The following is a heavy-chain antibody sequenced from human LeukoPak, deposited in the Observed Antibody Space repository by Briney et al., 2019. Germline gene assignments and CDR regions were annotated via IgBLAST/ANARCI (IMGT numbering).Heavy chain of an antibody. J-gene: IGHJ4*02. CDR1: GXTFSIYW. V-gene: IGHV3-7*04. Sequence: GGSLRLSCEASGXTFSIYWVNWVRQAPGKGLEWVANIQQDGSVKHYVDSVKGRFTISRDNARNSLYLQMNDLRAEDTAVYYCARDCCASGSHDSWGQGTLVTVSS. CDR3: ARDCCASGSHDS. D-gene: IGHD3-10*01. CDR2: IQQDGSVK.